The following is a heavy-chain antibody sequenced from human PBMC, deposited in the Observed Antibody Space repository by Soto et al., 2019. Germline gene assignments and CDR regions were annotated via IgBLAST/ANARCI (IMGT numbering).Heavy chain of an antibody. J-gene: IGHJ6*02. Sequence: EEQLLESGGGLVQPGGSLRLSCAASGFTFSSYAMNWVRQAPGKGLEWVSAVSGSGGSSNYADSVKGRFTISRDNSKNTLSLQMNSLRADDTAVYYCASDYYGMDVWGQGTTVTVSS. CDR2: VSGSGGSS. CDR1: GFTFSSYA. V-gene: IGHV3-23*01. CDR3: ASDYYGMDV. D-gene: IGHD6-25*01.